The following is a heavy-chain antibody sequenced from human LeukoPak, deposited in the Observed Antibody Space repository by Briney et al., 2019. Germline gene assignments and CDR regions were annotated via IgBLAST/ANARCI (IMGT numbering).Heavy chain of an antibody. D-gene: IGHD3-3*01. V-gene: IGHV3-23*01. CDR2: ASGEGYSR. CDR1: GVTFSDYA. Sequence: GGSLILSCVVSGVTFSDYAMTWVRQAPGKVLEGVSAASGEGYSRYYAGPVRDRFTISRDNAKSSLSLQTNSLRAEDTAVYYCAREGILRVFDIWGQGTMVTVSS. J-gene: IGHJ3*02. CDR3: AREGILRVFDI.